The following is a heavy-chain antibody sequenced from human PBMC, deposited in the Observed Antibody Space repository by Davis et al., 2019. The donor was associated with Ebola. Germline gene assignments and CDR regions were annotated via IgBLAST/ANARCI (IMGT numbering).Heavy chain of an antibody. CDR1: GYTFTGHY. V-gene: IGHV1-2*04. J-gene: IGHJ4*02. D-gene: IGHD3-16*02. CDR3: ARGVYDYIWGSYRPYSKYYFDY. Sequence: AASVKVSCKASGYTFTGHYMHWVRQAPGQGLERMGWINPNSGGTNYAQKFQGWVTMNRDTSISTAYMELSRLRSEDTAVYYCARGVYDYIWGSYRPYSKYYFDYWGQGTLVTVSS. CDR2: INPNSGGT.